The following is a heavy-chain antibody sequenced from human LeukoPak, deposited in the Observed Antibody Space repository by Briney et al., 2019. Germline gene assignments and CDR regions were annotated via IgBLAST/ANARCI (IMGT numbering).Heavy chain of an antibody. D-gene: IGHD6-6*01. J-gene: IGHJ6*02. CDR1: GFTFSSYS. V-gene: IGHV3-21*01. CDR3: ARDGSPRQLQYYYYGMDV. Sequence: GGSLRLSCAASGFTFSSYSMNWLRQAPGKGLEWVSSISSSSSYIYYADSVKGRFTISRDNAKNSLYLQMNRLRAEDTAVSYCARDGSPRQLQYYYYGMDVWGQGTTVTVSS. CDR2: ISSSSSYI.